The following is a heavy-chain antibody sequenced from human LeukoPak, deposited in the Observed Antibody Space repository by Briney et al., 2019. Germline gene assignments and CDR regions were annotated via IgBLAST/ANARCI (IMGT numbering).Heavy chain of an antibody. CDR1: GFTFSSYA. Sequence: GGSLRLSCAASGFTFSSYAMHWVRQAPGKGLEWVAVISYDGSNKYYADSVKGRFTISRDNSKNTLYLQMNSLRAEDTAVYYCARELPFDYWGQGTLVTVSS. V-gene: IGHV3-30*04. CDR3: ARELPFDY. CDR2: ISYDGSNK. J-gene: IGHJ4*02.